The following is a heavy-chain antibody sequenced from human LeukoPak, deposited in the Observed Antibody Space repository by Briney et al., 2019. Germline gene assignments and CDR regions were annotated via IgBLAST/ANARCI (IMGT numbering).Heavy chain of an antibody. CDR2: INGDGSTT. CDR3: ASELATTDY. CDR1: GFTFSSYW. V-gene: IGHV3-74*01. J-gene: IGHJ4*02. D-gene: IGHD5-12*01. Sequence: GSLRLSCAASGFTFSSYWMHWVRQAPGKGLVWVSLINGDGSTTRYADSVKGRSTISRDNAKNTLYLRMNSLRAEDTAVYYCASELATTDYWGQGTLVTVSS.